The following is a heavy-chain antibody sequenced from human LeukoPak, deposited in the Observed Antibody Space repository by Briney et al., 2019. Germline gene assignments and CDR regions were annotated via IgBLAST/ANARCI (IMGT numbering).Heavy chain of an antibody. CDR2: IKQDGSDK. D-gene: IGHD3-3*01. CDR1: RFIFSNYW. Sequence: PGGSLRLSCAASRFIFSNYWMSWVRQAPGKGLEWVANIKQDGSDKYYVDSVKGRFTISRDNAKNSLYLQMNSLRAEDTAVYYCAKDRSTVTIFGVVINYGMDVWGQGTTVTVSS. J-gene: IGHJ6*02. V-gene: IGHV3-7*03. CDR3: AKDRSTVTIFGVVINYGMDV.